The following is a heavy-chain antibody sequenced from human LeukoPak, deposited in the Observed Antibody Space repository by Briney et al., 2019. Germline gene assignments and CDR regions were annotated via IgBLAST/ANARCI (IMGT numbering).Heavy chain of an antibody. CDR3: ARGSTGYYGLGSEY. J-gene: IGHJ4*02. V-gene: IGHV1-18*01. CDR2: ISAYNGNT. D-gene: IGHD3-10*01. Sequence: ASVKDSCKASGYTFTSYGISWVRQAPGQGLEWMGWISAYNGNTNYAQKLQGRVTMTTDTSTSTAYMELRSLRSDDTAVYYCARGSTGYYGLGSEYWGQGTLVTVSS. CDR1: GYTFTSYG.